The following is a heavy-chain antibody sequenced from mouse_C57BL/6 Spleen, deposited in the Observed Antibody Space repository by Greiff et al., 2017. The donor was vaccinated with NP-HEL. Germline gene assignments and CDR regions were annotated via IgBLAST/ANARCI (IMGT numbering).Heavy chain of an antibody. V-gene: IGHV1-55*01. CDR3: ARSGGYGSSAWFAY. CDR1: GYTFTSYW. CDR2: IYPGSGST. J-gene: IGHJ3*01. Sequence: VQLQQSGAELVKPGASVKMSCKASGYTFTSYWITWVKQRPGQGLEWIGDIYPGSGSTNYNEKFKSKATLTVDTSSSTAYMQLSSLTSEDSAVYYCARSGGYGSSAWFAYWGQGTLVTVSA. D-gene: IGHD1-1*01.